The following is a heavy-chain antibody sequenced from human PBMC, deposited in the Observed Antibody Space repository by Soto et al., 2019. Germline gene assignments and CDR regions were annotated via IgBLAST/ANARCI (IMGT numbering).Heavy chain of an antibody. D-gene: IGHD6-6*01. CDR1: GYTFTRHG. CDR2: IIPIFGTA. J-gene: IGHJ4*02. CDR3: ARESYSSSSGSYFDY. V-gene: IGHV1-69*06. Sequence: SVKVSCKTSGYTFTRHGISWVLQAPGQGLEWMGGIIPIFGTANYAQKFQGRVTITADKSTSTAYMELSSLRSEDTAVYYCARESYSSSSGSYFDYWGQGTLVTVSS.